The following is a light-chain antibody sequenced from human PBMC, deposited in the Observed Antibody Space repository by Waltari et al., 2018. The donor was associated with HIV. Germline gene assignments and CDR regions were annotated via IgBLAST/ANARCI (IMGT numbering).Light chain of an antibody. CDR3: QAWDNDYVV. CDR1: IVEKTE. Sequence: FEMSQPPSVSVSPGQPARITCSGAIVEKTEAFWYHQKSGQAPVLVIYQNDRPPSWIAGRFAGSKSGTTATLTISGTQTTDEGDFYCQAWDNDYVVFGGGTKLTVL. CDR2: QND. J-gene: IGLJ2*01. V-gene: IGLV3-1*01.